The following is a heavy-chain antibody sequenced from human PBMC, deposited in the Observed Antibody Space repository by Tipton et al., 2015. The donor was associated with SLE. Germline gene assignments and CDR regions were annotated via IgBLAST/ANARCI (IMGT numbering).Heavy chain of an antibody. D-gene: IGHD3-3*01. CDR1: GDSISSDY. CDR3: AREYDFWSGLDY. J-gene: IGHJ4*02. CDR2: IYTSGST. V-gene: IGHV4-4*07. Sequence: TLSLTCTVSGDSISSDYWSWIRQPAGKGLEWIGRIYTSGSTNYNPSLKSRVTMSVDTSKNQFSLKLSSVTAADTAVYYCAREYDFWSGLDYWGQGTLVTVSS.